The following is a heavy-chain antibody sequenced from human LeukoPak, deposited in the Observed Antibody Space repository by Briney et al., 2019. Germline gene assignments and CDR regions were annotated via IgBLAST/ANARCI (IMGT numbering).Heavy chain of an antibody. CDR3: AELGITMIGGV. CDR2: TNQDGSVE. V-gene: IGHV3-7*01. J-gene: IGHJ6*04. CDR1: GFTFSHYY. Sequence: GGSLRLSCVASGFTFSHYYMSWVRQAPGQGLEWVAHTNQDGSVEFHVDSVKGRFTISRDNAKNSLYLQMNSLRAEDTAVYYCAELGITMIGGVWGKGTTVTISS. D-gene: IGHD3-10*02.